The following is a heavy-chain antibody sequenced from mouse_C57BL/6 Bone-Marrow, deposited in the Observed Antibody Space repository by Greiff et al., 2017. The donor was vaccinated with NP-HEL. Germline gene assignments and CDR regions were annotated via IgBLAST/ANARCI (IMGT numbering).Heavy chain of an antibody. J-gene: IGHJ4*01. V-gene: IGHV1-5*01. CDR1: GYTFTSYW. CDR3: TKKSLHYYALDY. Sequence: VQLKQSGTVLARPGASVKMSCKTSGYTFTSYWMHWVKQRPGQGLEWIGAIYPGNSDTSYNQKFKGKATLTAVTSASTAYMELSSLTNEDSAVDYCTKKSLHYYALDYWGQGTSVTVSS. D-gene: IGHD1-3*01. CDR2: IYPGNSDT.